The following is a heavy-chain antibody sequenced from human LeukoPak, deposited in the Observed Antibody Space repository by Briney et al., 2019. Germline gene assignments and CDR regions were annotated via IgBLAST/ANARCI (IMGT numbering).Heavy chain of an antibody. CDR3: AKGGWALL. J-gene: IGHJ4*02. V-gene: IGHV3-23*01. Sequence: GGSLRLSCAASGFSFSSFAMSWFRQTPGQGLEWVSFLGVGGGHKNYAESVKGRFTISRDDSKNTLYLQMNSLRVEDTAVYYCAKGGWALLGGQGTLVTVS. D-gene: IGHD1-26*01. CDR2: LGVGGGHK. CDR1: GFSFSSFA.